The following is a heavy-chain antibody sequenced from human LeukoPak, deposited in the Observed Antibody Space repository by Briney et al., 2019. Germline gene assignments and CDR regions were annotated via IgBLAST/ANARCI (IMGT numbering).Heavy chain of an antibody. V-gene: IGHV1-2*02. Sequence: ASVKVSCKASGYTFTGYYMHWVRQAPGQGLEWMGWINPNSGGTNYAQKFQGRVTMTRDTSISTAYMELSRLRSDDTAVYYCARTPLVDTVMVMAPNWGQGTLVTVSS. J-gene: IGHJ4*02. CDR3: ARTPLVDTVMVMAPN. D-gene: IGHD5-18*01. CDR2: INPNSGGT. CDR1: GYTFTGYY.